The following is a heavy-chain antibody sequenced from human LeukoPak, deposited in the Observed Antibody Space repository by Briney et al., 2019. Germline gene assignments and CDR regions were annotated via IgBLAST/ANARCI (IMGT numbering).Heavy chain of an antibody. CDR2: IYHGGST. CDR3: ARGYGDFRVEGRYFHS. CDR1: GGSISSSNW. J-gene: IGHJ4*02. Sequence: SETLSLTCAVSGGSISSSNWWSWVRQPPGKGLEWIGEIYHGGSTNYNPSLKSRVTISVDKSKNQFSLKLSSVTAADTAVYYCARGYGDFRVEGRYFHSWGQGTLVTVSS. V-gene: IGHV4-4*02. D-gene: IGHD4-17*01.